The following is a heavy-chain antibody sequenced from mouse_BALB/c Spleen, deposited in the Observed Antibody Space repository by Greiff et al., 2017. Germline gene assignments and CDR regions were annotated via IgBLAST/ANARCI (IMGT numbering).Heavy chain of an antibody. CDR2: INPSNGGT. Sequence: VQLQQSGAELVKPGASVKLSCKASGYTFTSYYMYWVKQRPGQGLEWIGEINPSNGGTNFNEKFKSKATLTVDKSSSTAYMQLSSLTSEDSAVYYCTGDYGYVGAMDYWGQGTSVTVSS. CDR1: GYTFTSYY. J-gene: IGHJ4*01. CDR3: TGDYGYVGAMDY. V-gene: IGHV1S81*02. D-gene: IGHD1-2*01.